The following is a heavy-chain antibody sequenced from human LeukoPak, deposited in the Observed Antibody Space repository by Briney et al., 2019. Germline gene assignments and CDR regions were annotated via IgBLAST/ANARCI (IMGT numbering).Heavy chain of an antibody. D-gene: IGHD6-13*01. CDR2: ISSSSSYI. J-gene: IGHJ3*02. Sequence: GGSLRLFCAASGFTFSSYSMNWVRQAPGNGLEWVSSISSSSSYIYYADSVKGRFTISRDNAKNSLYLQMNSLRAEDTAVYYCARGGVAAGAFDIWGQGTMVTVSS. CDR3: ARGGVAAGAFDI. CDR1: GFTFSSYS. V-gene: IGHV3-21*01.